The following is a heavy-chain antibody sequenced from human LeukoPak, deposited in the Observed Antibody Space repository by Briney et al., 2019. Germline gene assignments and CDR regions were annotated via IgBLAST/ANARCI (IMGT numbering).Heavy chain of an antibody. D-gene: IGHD2-21*01. J-gene: IGHJ4*02. CDR2: IYYSGST. CDR1: GGSISSYY. CDR3: ARDIRADFDY. V-gene: IGHV4-59*01. Sequence: SETLSLTCTVSGGSISSYYWSWIRQPPGKGLEWIGYIYYSGSTNYNPSLKSRVTISVDTSKNQFSLKLSSVTAADTAVYYCARDIRADFDYWVQGTLVTVSS.